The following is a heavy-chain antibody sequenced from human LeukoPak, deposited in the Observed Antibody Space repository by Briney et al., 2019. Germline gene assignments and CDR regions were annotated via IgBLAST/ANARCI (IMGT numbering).Heavy chain of an antibody. CDR3: ATDRDNSDWQKRFDS. J-gene: IGHJ4*02. D-gene: IGHD2-21*02. V-gene: IGHV3-7*01. Sequence: SGGSLRLSCAASGFTFSTYWMNWYRQAPGKGLEWVGNINQDAGEINYVDSVRGRFTISRDNAKNSLHLQMNSLRAEDTAVYYCATDRDNSDWQKRFDSWGQGTLVTVSS. CDR1: GFTFSTYW. CDR2: INQDAGEI.